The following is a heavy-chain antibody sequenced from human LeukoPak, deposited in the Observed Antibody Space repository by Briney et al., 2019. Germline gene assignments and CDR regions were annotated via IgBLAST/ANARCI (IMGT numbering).Heavy chain of an antibody. Sequence: GASVKVSCKASGYTFTSYDINWVRQATGQGLEWMGWMNPNSGNTGYAQKFQGRVTITRNTSISTAYMELSSLRSEDTAVYYCARGTKYDFWSGYSESFDYWGQGTLVTVSS. V-gene: IGHV1-8*03. D-gene: IGHD3-3*01. CDR2: MNPNSGNT. CDR1: GYTFTSYD. J-gene: IGHJ4*02. CDR3: ARGTKYDFWSGYSESFDY.